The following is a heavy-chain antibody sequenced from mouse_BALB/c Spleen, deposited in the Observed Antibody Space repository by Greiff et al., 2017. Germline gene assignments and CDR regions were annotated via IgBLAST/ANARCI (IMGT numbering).Heavy chain of an antibody. CDR2: ISTYYGDA. Sequence: VQLQQSGAELVRPGVSVKISCKGSGYTFTDYAMHWVKQSHAKSLEWIGVISTYYGDASYNQKFKGKATMTVDKSSSTAYMELARLTSEDSAIYYCALAYYRYFDYWGQGTTLTVSS. D-gene: IGHD2-14*01. CDR3: ALAYYRYFDY. J-gene: IGHJ2*01. V-gene: IGHV1S137*01. CDR1: GYTFTDYA.